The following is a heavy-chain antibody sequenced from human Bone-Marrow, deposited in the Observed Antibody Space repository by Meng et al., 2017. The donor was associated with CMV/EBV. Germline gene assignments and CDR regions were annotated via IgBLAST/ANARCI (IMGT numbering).Heavy chain of an antibody. CDR3: VRSSGWSLFDY. Sequence: HVQLVQSGAEGKEPGASVKVSCKASGYIFSDYYIHWVRQAPGQGLEWMGWIHPKNEATNYARKFQGRVSMTRDTSISTAHMELSRLMSDDTAVYYCVRSSGWSLFDYWGQGTLVTVSS. J-gene: IGHJ4*02. CDR2: IHPKNEAT. D-gene: IGHD6-19*01. CDR1: GYIFSDYY. V-gene: IGHV1-2*02.